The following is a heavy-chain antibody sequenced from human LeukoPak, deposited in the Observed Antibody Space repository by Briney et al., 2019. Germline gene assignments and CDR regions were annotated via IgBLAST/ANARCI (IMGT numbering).Heavy chain of an antibody. CDR3: ARDNAGGEFIAGQLDP. D-gene: IGHD3-16*01. CDR2: INPNSGDT. Sequence: WASVKVSCKASGYTFTGNYMHWVRQAPGQGLEWMGWINPNSGDTNYAQKFQGRLTMTTDTSTTTAYMELRSLRSNDTAVYFCARDNAGGEFIAGQLDPWGQGTLVTVAS. CDR1: GYTFTGNY. J-gene: IGHJ5*02. V-gene: IGHV1-2*02.